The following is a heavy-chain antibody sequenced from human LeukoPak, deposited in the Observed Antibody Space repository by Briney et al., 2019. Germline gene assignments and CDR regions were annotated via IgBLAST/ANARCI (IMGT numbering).Heavy chain of an antibody. V-gene: IGHV3-48*03. D-gene: IGHD4-11*01. CDR1: GFTFSSYA. Sequence: PGGSLRLSCAASGFTFSSYAMNRVRQAPGKGLEWVSYITSGASTIYYADSVKGRFTISRDNAKNSMYLQMNSLRAEDTAVYYCASEYTVRKAFDYWGQGTLVTVSS. CDR2: ITSGASTI. CDR3: ASEYTVRKAFDY. J-gene: IGHJ4*02.